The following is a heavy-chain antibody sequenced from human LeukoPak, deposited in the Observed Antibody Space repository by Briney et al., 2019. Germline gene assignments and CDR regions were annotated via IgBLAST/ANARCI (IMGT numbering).Heavy chain of an antibody. CDR1: GYTFTSYD. D-gene: IGHD3-22*01. V-gene: IGHV1-8*01. Sequence: ASVKVSCKASGYTFTSYDINWVRQATGQGLEWMGYMNPNSGKIGYAQKFQGRVTMTTDTSISTAYMELSSLRSEDTAVYYCGNDFSTHYDSTGDHSWGQGTLVTVSS. CDR2: MNPNSGKI. CDR3: GNDFSTHYDSTGDHS. J-gene: IGHJ4*02.